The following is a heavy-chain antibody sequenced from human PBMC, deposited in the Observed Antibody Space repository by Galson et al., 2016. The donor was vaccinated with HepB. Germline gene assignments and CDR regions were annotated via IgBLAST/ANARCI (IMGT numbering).Heavy chain of an antibody. J-gene: IGHJ6*02. D-gene: IGHD1-14*01. CDR2: LTTDGII. Sequence: SLRLSCAATGFPFSVYWMQWVRQVPGKGLVWVSRLTTDGIIGYVDSVMGRFTISRDNAKNTLYLHMDSLRAEDTAVYYCARENHYVLDVWGQGTTVTVSS. CDR1: GFPFSVYW. V-gene: IGHV3-74*01. CDR3: ARENHYVLDV.